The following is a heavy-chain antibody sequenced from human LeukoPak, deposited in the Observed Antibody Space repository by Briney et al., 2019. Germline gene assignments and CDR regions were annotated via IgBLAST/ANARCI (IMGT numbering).Heavy chain of an antibody. D-gene: IGHD6-13*01. J-gene: IGHJ5*02. CDR3: ARIIAAAGRRGWFVP. CDR2: ISGSGGST. CDR1: GFTFSSYA. Sequence: GGSLRLSCAASGFTFSSYAMSWVRQAPGKGLEWVSAISGSGGSTYYADSVKGRFTISRDNSKNTLYLQMNSLRAEDTAVYYCARIIAAAGRRGWFVPWGQGTLVTDSS. V-gene: IGHV3-23*01.